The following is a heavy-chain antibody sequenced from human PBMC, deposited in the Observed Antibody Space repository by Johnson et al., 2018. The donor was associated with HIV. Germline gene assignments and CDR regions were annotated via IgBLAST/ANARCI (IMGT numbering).Heavy chain of an antibody. CDR3: ERHGGLVDVFDI. J-gene: IGHJ3*02. Sequence: QVQLVESGGGVVQPGGSLRLSCAASGFTFSSYAMHWVRQAPGKGLEWVAVISYDGSDKYYVDSVKGRFTISRENSKNSLYLQMNSLRAEDTFVYHCERHGGLVDVFDIWGQGTMVTVSS. V-gene: IGHV3-30-3*01. CDR2: ISYDGSDK. D-gene: IGHD3-16*01. CDR1: GFTFSSYA.